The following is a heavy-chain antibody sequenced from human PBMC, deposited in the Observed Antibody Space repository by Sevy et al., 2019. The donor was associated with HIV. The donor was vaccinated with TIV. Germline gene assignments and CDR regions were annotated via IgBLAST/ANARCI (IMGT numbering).Heavy chain of an antibody. CDR1: GFTFSSYG. Sequence: GGSLRLSCAASGFTFSSYGMHWVRQAPGKGLEWVAVISYDGSNKYYADSVKGRFTISRDNSKNTLYLQMNSLRAEDMAVYYCAKERSSSSAPRYYYGMDVWGQGTTVTVS. CDR2: ISYDGSNK. CDR3: AKERSSSSAPRYYYGMDV. D-gene: IGHD6-6*01. V-gene: IGHV3-30*18. J-gene: IGHJ6*02.